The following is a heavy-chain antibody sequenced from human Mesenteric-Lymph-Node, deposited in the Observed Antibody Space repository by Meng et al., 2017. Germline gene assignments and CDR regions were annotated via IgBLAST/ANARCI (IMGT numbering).Heavy chain of an antibody. V-gene: IGHV3-7*01. CDR1: GFTFSTSW. J-gene: IGHJ4*02. Sequence: GESLKISCAASGFTFSTSWMSWVRQAPGKGLEWVANIKQDGSEKYYVDSVKGRFTISRDNAKNSLYLQMNSLRAEDTAVYYCAKNERWGQGTLVTVSS. CDR2: IKQDGSEK. CDR3: AKNER.